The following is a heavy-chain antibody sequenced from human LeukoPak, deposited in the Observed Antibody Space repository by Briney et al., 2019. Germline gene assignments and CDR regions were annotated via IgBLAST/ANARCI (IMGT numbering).Heavy chain of an antibody. V-gene: IGHV1-69*04. Sequence: SVKVSCKASGGTFSIYAISWVRQAPGQGLEWMGRIIPILGIANYAQKFQGRVTITADKSTSTAYMELSSLRSEDTAVYYCVRYSSGWYRNNWFDPWGQGTLVTVSS. CDR1: GGTFSIYA. CDR3: VRYSSGWYRNNWFDP. CDR2: IIPILGIA. J-gene: IGHJ5*02. D-gene: IGHD6-19*01.